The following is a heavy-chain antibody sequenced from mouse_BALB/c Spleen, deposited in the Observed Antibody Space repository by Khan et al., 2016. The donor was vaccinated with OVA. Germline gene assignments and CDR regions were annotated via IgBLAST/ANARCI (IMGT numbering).Heavy chain of an antibody. CDR2: INPDNGDT. Sequence: VRLQQSGPELVKPGASVKMSCKASGYNFTDYYMKWVKQSQGKSLEWIGDINPDNGDTFYNQKFKGKATLTVDKSSSTAYMQLNSLTSEDSALYFCTRGLFDVWGAGTTVTVSS. CDR1: GYNFTDYY. CDR3: TRGLFDV. V-gene: IGHV1-19*01. J-gene: IGHJ1*01.